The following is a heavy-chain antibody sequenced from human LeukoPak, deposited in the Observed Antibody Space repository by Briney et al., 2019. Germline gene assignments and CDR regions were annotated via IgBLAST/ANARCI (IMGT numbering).Heavy chain of an antibody. CDR3: ATDSSSWYFDY. J-gene: IGHJ4*02. CDR1: GFTFSSYW. Sequence: GGSLRLSCAASGFTFSSYWMSWVRQAPGKGLEWVSSITGSGGSTNYADSVKGRFTISRDNSKNTLYLQMNSLRAEDTAIYYCATDSSSWYFDYWGQGTLVTVSS. D-gene: IGHD6-13*01. V-gene: IGHV3-23*01. CDR2: ITGSGGST.